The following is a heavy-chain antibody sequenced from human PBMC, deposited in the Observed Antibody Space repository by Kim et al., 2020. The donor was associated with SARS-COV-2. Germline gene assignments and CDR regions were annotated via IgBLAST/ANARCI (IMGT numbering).Heavy chain of an antibody. CDR1: GYSFTSYW. CDR2: IDPSDSYT. CDR3: ARLDPAVVVPAATRVY. V-gene: IGHV5-10-1*01. D-gene: IGHD2-2*01. Sequence: GESLKISCKGSGYSFTSYWISWVRQMPGKGLEWMGRIDPSDSYTNYSPSFQGHVTISADKSISTAYLQWSSLKASDTAMYYCARLDPAVVVPAATRVYWGQGTLVTVSS. J-gene: IGHJ4*02.